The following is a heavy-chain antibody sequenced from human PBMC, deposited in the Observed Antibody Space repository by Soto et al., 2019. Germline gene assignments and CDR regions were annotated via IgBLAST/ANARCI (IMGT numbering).Heavy chain of an antibody. J-gene: IGHJ4*02. V-gene: IGHV4-59*08. D-gene: IGHD4-4*01. CDR1: GGSINSYC. Sequence: QVHLQESGPGLVKPSETLSLTCTVSGGSINSYCWSWIRQPPGKGLEWIAYIFDSGNANYNPSLKSRVTISVDTSKNQFSLKLTSVTAADTAVYYCARHRRTTVAKFYFDNWGQGALVTVSS. CDR2: IFDSGNA. CDR3: ARHRRTTVAKFYFDN.